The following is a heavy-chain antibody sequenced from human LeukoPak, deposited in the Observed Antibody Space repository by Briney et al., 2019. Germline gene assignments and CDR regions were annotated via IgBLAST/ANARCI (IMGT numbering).Heavy chain of an antibody. Sequence: GGSLRLSCAASGFTFSSYAMRWVRQAPGKGLEWVSAISGSGGSTYYADSVKGRFTISRDNSKSTLYLQMNSLRAEDTAVYYCAKGGDYTPFDYWGQGTLVTVSS. J-gene: IGHJ4*02. V-gene: IGHV3-23*01. CDR3: AKGGDYTPFDY. CDR2: ISGSGGST. CDR1: GFTFSSYA. D-gene: IGHD4-17*01.